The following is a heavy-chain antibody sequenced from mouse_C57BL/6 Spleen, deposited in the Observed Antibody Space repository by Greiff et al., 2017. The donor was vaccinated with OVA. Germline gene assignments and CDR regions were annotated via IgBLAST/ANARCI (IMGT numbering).Heavy chain of an antibody. CDR1: GFTFSSYG. V-gene: IGHV5-6*01. J-gene: IGHJ4*01. CDR2: ISSGGSYT. D-gene: IGHD3-3*01. Sequence: EVHLVESGGDLVKPGGSLKLSCAASGFTFSSYGMSWVRQTPDKRLEWVATISSGGSYTYYPDSVKGRFTISRDNAKNTLYLQMSSLKSEDTAMYYCARQGTPYYAMDYWGQGTSVTVSS. CDR3: ARQGTPYYAMDY.